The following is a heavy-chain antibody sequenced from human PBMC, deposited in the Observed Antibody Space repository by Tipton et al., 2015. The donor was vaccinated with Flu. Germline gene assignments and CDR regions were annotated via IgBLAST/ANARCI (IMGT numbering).Heavy chain of an antibody. J-gene: IGHJ4*02. D-gene: IGHD3-22*01. V-gene: IGHV4-61*02. Sequence: TLSLTCSVSGSSVTSGNYYWGWIRQPAGKGLECIGRIHSSGTTNYNPSLKSRATASADASSKHFSLRLRSVTAADTAMYYRARYYYETTTHSSPVFAYWGQGILVTVPS. CDR3: ARYYYETTTHSSPVFAY. CDR2: IHSSGTT. CDR1: GSSVTSGNYY.